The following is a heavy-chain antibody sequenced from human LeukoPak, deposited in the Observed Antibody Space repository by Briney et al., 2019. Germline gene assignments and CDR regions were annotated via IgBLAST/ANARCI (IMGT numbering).Heavy chain of an antibody. CDR1: GFTFSTYW. CDR3: ARDLHYYDSSGYLWFDP. V-gene: IGHV3-7*01. D-gene: IGHD3-22*01. CDR2: IKQDGSEK. J-gene: IGHJ5*02. Sequence: GGSLRLSCDASGFTFSTYWMTWVRQAPGKGLEWLATIKQDGSEKYYLDSVKGRFIISRDNAKNSVYLQMNGLRAEDTAVYYCARDLHYYDSSGYLWFDPWGQGTLVTVSS.